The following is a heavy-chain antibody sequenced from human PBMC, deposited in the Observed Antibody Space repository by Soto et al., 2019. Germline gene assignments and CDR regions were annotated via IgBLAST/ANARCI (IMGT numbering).Heavy chain of an antibody. CDR2: IYWDDDK. D-gene: IGHD3-22*01. CDR1: GFSLSTSGVA. Sequence: QITLKESGPTLVKPTQTLTLTCTFSGFSLSTSGVAVGWIRQPPGKALEWLALIYWDDDKRYSPSLKSRLTITKDTSINQVVLTMTNMDPVDTATYYCAHHIPYYYDSSGYVRFDPWGQGTLVTVSS. V-gene: IGHV2-5*02. CDR3: AHHIPYYYDSSGYVRFDP. J-gene: IGHJ5*02.